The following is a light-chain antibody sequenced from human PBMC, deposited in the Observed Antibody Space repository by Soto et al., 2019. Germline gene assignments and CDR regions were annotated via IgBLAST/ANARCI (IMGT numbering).Light chain of an antibody. CDR2: KAS. Sequence: DIQMTQSPSTLSASVGDRVTITCRASQSISSWLAWYQQKPGKAPKLLIYKASSLESGVPSRLSGSGSGTEFTLTISSLQPDDFATYYCQQYNSYSGTFGQGTKVDI. V-gene: IGKV1-5*03. J-gene: IGKJ1*01. CDR1: QSISSW. CDR3: QQYNSYSGT.